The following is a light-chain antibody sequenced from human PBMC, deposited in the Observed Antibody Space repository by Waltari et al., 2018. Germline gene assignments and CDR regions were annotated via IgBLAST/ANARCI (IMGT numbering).Light chain of an antibody. Sequence: EIVLTQSPATLSLSPGERATLSCRASQSVSSYLAWYQQRPGQTPRPLIYDASNRATGIPARFSGSGSGTDFTLTISSLEPEDFAVYYCQQRSKWPITFGQGTRLEIK. CDR3: QQRSKWPIT. J-gene: IGKJ5*01. CDR2: DAS. V-gene: IGKV3-11*01. CDR1: QSVSSY.